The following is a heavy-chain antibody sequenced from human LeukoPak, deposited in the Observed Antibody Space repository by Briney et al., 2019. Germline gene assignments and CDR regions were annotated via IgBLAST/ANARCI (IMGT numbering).Heavy chain of an antibody. D-gene: IGHD3-22*01. J-gene: IGHJ4*02. V-gene: IGHV3-23*01. CDR1: GFTFSSYA. Sequence: GGSLRLSCAASGFTFSSYAMSWVRQAPGKGLEWVSAISGSGGSTYYADSVKGRFTISRDNSKNTLYLQMNSLRAEDTAVYYCTKDFTTYYYDSSGYSPTVWGQGTLVTVSS. CDR3: TKDFTTYYYDSSGYSPTV. CDR2: ISGSGGST.